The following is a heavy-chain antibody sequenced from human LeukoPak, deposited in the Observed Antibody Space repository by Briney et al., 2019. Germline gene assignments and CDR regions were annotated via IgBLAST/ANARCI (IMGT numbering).Heavy chain of an antibody. CDR3: AKDKSKWLVRGNWFDP. Sequence: GGSLRLSCAASGFTFSSYAMSWVRQAPGKGLEWASAISGSGGSTYYADSVKGRFTISRDNSKNTLYLQMNSLRAEDTAVYYCAKDKSKWLVRGNWFDPWGQGTLVTVSS. D-gene: IGHD6-19*01. CDR2: ISGSGGST. CDR1: GFTFSSYA. V-gene: IGHV3-23*01. J-gene: IGHJ5*02.